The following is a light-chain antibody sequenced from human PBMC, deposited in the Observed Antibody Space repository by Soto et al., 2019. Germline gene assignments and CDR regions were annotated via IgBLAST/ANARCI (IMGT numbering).Light chain of an antibody. Sequence: EIVLTQSPATLSLSPGERATLSCRASQSVSSYLAWYQQKPGQAPRLLIYDASNRATGIPARFSGSGSGTDFTLTISSLEPEDFAVYYCQQLSNWLTTLGQGTRLEIK. CDR3: QQLSNWLTT. J-gene: IGKJ5*01. CDR2: DAS. V-gene: IGKV3-11*01. CDR1: QSVSSY.